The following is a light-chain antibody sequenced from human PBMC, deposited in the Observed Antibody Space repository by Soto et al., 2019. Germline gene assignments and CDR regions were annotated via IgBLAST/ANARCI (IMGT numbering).Light chain of an antibody. V-gene: IGLV2-14*01. CDR2: EVN. Sequence: QSVLTQPASVSGSPGQSITISCTGTSSDVGGYNYVSWYQQRPGKAPKLMIYEVNNRPSGVSDRFSGSKSANTASLTISGLQSEDEATYYCSSYTTDTIWVFGGGTKVTVL. J-gene: IGLJ3*02. CDR1: SSDVGGYNY. CDR3: SSYTTDTIWV.